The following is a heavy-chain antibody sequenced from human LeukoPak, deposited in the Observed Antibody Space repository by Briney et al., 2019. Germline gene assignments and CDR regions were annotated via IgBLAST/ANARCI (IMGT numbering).Heavy chain of an antibody. Sequence: GGSLRLSCAASGFTFSSDWMSWVRQAPGKGLEWVANIKQDGSEKYYVDSVKGRFTISRDNAKNSLYLQMNSLRAEDTAVYYCARDLTKGYCSSTSCYTAFDYWGQGTLVTVSS. V-gene: IGHV3-7*01. J-gene: IGHJ4*02. D-gene: IGHD2-2*02. CDR2: IKQDGSEK. CDR3: ARDLTKGYCSSTSCYTAFDY. CDR1: GFTFSSDW.